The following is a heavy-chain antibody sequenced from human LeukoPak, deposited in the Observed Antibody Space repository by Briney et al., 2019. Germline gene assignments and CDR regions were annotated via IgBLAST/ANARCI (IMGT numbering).Heavy chain of an antibody. J-gene: IGHJ3*02. Sequence: GASVNLSCKVSGYTLTELSMHCARQAPGKGLEGMVGFDTEDGETIYEQKCQGRVTMTEDTSTGTAYMELSSLRSEDRDVYYCAKDRGLRYSADAFDIWGQGTMVTVSS. D-gene: IGHD3-9*01. CDR2: FDTEDGET. V-gene: IGHV1-24*01. CDR1: GYTLTELS. CDR3: AKDRGLRYSADAFDI.